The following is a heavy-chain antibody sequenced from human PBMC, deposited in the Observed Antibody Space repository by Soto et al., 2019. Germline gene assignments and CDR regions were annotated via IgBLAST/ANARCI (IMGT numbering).Heavy chain of an antibody. CDR3: ARDLDGLHDDNSGPYPRPG. Sequence: SETLSLTCTVSGGSISSDDYYWSWIRQAPGRGLEWIGYIHSSGSIYYNPSLKSRATMSINMARNQFSLKVSSVTVADTAVYYCARDLDGLHDDNSGPYPRPGWGQGTLVT. CDR2: IHSSGSI. J-gene: IGHJ1*01. D-gene: IGHD3-22*01. CDR1: GGSISSDDYY. V-gene: IGHV4-30-4*01.